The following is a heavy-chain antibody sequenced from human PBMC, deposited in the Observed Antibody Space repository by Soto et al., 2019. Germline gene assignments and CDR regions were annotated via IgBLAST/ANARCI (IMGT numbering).Heavy chain of an antibody. V-gene: IGHV4-59*01. J-gene: IGHJ4*02. CDR1: GGSISSDY. CDR2: IFYIGTT. CDR3: ATSEDNYGYFDY. Sequence: PSETLSLTCTVSGGSISSDYWNWIRQSPGKGLEWIGNIFYIGTTNYNPSLKSRVTISIDRSKSQFSLTLSSVTAADTAVYYCATSEDNYGYFDYWGQGTLVTVSS. D-gene: IGHD3-16*01.